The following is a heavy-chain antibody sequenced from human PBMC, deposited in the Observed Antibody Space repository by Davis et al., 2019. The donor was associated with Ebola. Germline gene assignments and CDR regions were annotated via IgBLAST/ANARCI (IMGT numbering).Heavy chain of an antibody. J-gene: IGHJ6*02. D-gene: IGHD3-9*01. V-gene: IGHV1-46*01. CDR1: GYSFTSYL. CDR2: IDPSGGST. Sequence: AASVKVSCKASGYSFTSYLIHWVRHAPGQGLEWMGIIDPSGGSTNYAQSFQGRITLTRDTSTSAVYMELNSLRSDDTAVYYCASGFDDGPYYYGMDVWGQGTTVTVSS. CDR3: ASGFDDGPYYYGMDV.